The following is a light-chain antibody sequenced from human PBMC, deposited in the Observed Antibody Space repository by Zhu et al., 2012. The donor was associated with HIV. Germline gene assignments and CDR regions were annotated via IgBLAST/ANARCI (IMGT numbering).Light chain of an antibody. CDR2: NVF. Sequence: EIVLTQSPGTLSLSPGDRATLSCRASRSVSNHLAWYQQKPGQAPRLVIYNVFDRAAGIPGRFSGGGSGTDFTLTISGLEPDDFAVYYCQLSSNFGGGTKVEIK. V-gene: IGKV3-11*01. CDR1: RSVSNH. J-gene: IGKJ4*01. CDR3: QLSSN.